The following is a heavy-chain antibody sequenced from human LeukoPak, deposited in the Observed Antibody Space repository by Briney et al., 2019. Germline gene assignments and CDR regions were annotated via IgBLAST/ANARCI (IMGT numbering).Heavy chain of an antibody. CDR2: ISSSSSYI. Sequence: GGSLRLSCAASGFTFSSYSMNWVRQAPGKGLEWVSSISSSSSYIYYADSVKGRFTITRDNAKNSLYLQMNSLRAEDTAVYYCAREGPVVRGVKFWYFDLWGRGTLVTVSS. CDR3: AREGPVVRGVKFWYFDL. D-gene: IGHD3-10*01. V-gene: IGHV3-21*01. CDR1: GFTFSSYS. J-gene: IGHJ2*01.